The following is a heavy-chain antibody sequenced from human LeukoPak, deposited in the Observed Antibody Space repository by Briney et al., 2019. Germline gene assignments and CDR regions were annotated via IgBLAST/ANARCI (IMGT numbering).Heavy chain of an antibody. D-gene: IGHD2-8*01. V-gene: IGHV4-59*08. CDR2: IYYTGMT. CDR1: DGSISNYF. CDR3: ARHGRMVIMSKFSTGIDQ. Sequence: SETLSLTCTVPDGSISNYFWSWIRQPPGKGLEWIGYIYYTGMTNSNPSPKSRVTISMDTSKNQFPLNLRSVTAADTAIYYCARHGRMVIMSKFSTGIDQWGQGTLVTVSS. J-gene: IGHJ4*02.